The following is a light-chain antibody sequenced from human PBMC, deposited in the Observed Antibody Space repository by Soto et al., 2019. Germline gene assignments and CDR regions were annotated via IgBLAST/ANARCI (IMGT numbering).Light chain of an antibody. CDR3: QQSYSSPFT. CDR1: QSISSY. Sequence: DIQMTQSPSSLSASVGDRVTITCRASQSISSYLNWYQQKPGKAPNLLIYAASSLQRGVPSKFSRSGSGTDFTLTISSLQPEDFATYYCQQSYSSPFTFGPGTKVDIK. CDR2: AAS. V-gene: IGKV1-39*01. J-gene: IGKJ3*01.